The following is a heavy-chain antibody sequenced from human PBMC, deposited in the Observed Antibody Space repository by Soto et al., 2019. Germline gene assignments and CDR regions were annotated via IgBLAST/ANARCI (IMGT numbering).Heavy chain of an antibody. CDR1: GFTFSSYS. CDR2: ISSSSSYI. Sequence: GGSLRLSCAASGFTFSSYSMNWVRQAPGKGLEWVSSISSSSSYIYYADSVKGRFTISRDNAKNSLYLQMNSLRAEDTAVYYCASGSSGYCSGGSCYPYYYYYYMDVWGKGTTVTVSS. V-gene: IGHV3-21*01. D-gene: IGHD2-15*01. CDR3: ASGSSGYCSGGSCYPYYYYYYMDV. J-gene: IGHJ6*03.